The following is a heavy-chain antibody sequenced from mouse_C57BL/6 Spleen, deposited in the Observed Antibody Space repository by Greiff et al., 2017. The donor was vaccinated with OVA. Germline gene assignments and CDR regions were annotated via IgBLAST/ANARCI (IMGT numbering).Heavy chain of an antibody. V-gene: IGHV1-61*01. D-gene: IGHD1-1*01. CDR3: ARERDYYGSSYEDY. Sequence: QVQLQQPGAELVRPGSSVKLSCKASGYTFTSYWMDWVKQRPGQGLEWIGNIYPSDSETHYNQKFKDKATLTVDKSSSTAYMQLSSLTSEDSAVYYGARERDYYGSSYEDYWGQGTTLTVSS. CDR1: GYTFTSYW. J-gene: IGHJ2*01. CDR2: IYPSDSET.